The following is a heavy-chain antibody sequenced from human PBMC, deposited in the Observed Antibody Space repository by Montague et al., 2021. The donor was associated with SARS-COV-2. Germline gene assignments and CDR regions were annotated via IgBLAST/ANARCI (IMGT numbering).Heavy chain of an antibody. V-gene: IGHV3-33*06. D-gene: IGHD6-19*01. CDR2: VWYGGSRI. CDR3: AKDQWLVPFFDY. CDR1: GFRLRSYG. J-gene: IGHJ4*02. Sequence: SLRLSCAASGFRLRSYGMHWVRQAPGKGLEWVAVVWYGGSRIYYADSVKGRFTISRDNSKNTLYLQMNSLRAEDTAVYYCAKDQWLVPFFDYWGQGTLVTVSS.